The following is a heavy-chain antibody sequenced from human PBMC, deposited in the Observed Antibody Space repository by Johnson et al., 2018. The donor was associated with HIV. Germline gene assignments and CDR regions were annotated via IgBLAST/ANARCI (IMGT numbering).Heavy chain of an antibody. V-gene: IGHV3-30*03. CDR1: GFTFDDHG. J-gene: IGHJ3*02. D-gene: IGHD2-8*02. Sequence: QVQVVESGGGVVRPGGFLRLSCAASGFTFDDHGMSWVRQAPGKGLEWVAVISYDGSNKYYADSVKGRFTISRDNSKNTLYLQMNSLRAEDTAVYYCARSPICTGGVCWRSAFDIWGQGTMVTVSS. CDR3: ARSPICTGGVCWRSAFDI. CDR2: ISYDGSNK.